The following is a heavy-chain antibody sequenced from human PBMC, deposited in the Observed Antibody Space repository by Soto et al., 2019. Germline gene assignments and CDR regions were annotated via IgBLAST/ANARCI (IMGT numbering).Heavy chain of an antibody. J-gene: IGHJ6*02. CDR1: GYTFTSYD. Sequence: ASVKVSCKASGYTFTSYDINWVRQATGQGLEWMGWMNPNSGNTGYAQKFQGRVTMTRNTYISTAYMELSSLRSEDTAVYYCARGPYYDSSGYYYYYYGMDVWGQGTTVTVSS. V-gene: IGHV1-8*01. D-gene: IGHD3-22*01. CDR2: MNPNSGNT. CDR3: ARGPYYDSSGYYYYYYGMDV.